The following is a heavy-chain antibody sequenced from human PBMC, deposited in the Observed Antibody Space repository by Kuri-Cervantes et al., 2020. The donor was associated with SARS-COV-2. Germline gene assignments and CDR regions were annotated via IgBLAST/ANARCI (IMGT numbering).Heavy chain of an antibody. V-gene: IGHV3-23*01. J-gene: IGHJ4*02. CDR3: AKDYSVLRFLGGRGGFDY. Sequence: GGSLRLSCAASGFTFSSYAMSWVRQAPGKGLEWVSAISGSSGSTYYADSVKGRFTISRDNSKNTLYLQMNSLRAEDTAVYYCAKDYSVLRFLGGRGGFDYWGQGTLVTVSS. D-gene: IGHD3-3*01. CDR1: GFTFSSYA. CDR2: ISGSSGST.